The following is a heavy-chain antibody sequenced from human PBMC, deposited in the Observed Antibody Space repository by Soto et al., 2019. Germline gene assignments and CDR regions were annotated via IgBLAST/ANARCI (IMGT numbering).Heavy chain of an antibody. CDR2: IYWDDDK. J-gene: IGHJ6*02. CDR3: IQSRCGGDCLQSYASHYYYGMDV. D-gene: IGHD2-21*02. CDR1: GFSLSTSGVG. V-gene: IGHV2-5*02. Sequence: ASGPTLVNRTQTLTLTCTFSGFSLSTSGVGVGWIRQPPGKALEWLALIYWDDDKRYSPSLRSRLTISKDTSKNQVVLTMTNMDPVDTATYYCIQSRCGGDCLQSYASHYYYGMDVWGQGTTVTVSS.